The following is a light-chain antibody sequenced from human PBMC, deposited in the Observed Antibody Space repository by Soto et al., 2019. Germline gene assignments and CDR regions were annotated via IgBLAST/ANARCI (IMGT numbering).Light chain of an antibody. CDR2: EVT. CDR1: SSDVGGCNY. J-gene: IGLJ1*01. CDR3: GSYTTTRGV. V-gene: IGLV2-14*03. Sequence: QSVLTQPASVSGSPGQSITISCTGTSSDVGGCNYVSWYQQHPGKAPKLMIYEVTNRPSGVSNRFSGSKSGNTASLTISGLQAEDEADYYCGSYTTTRGVFGTGTKLTVL.